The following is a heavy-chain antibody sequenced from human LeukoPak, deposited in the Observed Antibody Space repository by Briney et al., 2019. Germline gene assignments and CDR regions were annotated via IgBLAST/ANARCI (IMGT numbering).Heavy chain of an antibody. V-gene: IGHV4-59*01. CDR1: GGSISRYY. CDR3: ARDHGSGSWYGDAFDI. J-gene: IGHJ3*02. Sequence: SETLSLTCTVSGGSISRYYWSWIRQPPGKGLEWIGYIYYSGSTNYIPSLKSGVTISVDTSKNQFSLKLSSVTAADTAVYYCARDHGSGSWYGDAFDIWGQGTMVTVSS. D-gene: IGHD6-13*01. CDR2: IYYSGST.